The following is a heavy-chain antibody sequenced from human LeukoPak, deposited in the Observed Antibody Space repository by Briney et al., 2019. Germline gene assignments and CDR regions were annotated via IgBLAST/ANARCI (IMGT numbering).Heavy chain of an antibody. D-gene: IGHD1-26*01. V-gene: IGHV1-2*06. CDR1: GYTFTGYY. Sequence: ASVKVSCKASGYTFTGYYMHWVRQAPGQGLEWMGRINPNSGGTNYAQKFQGRVTMTRDTPISTAYMELSRLRSDDTAVYYCARLVGATVTEDFDYWGQGTLVTVSS. J-gene: IGHJ4*02. CDR2: INPNSGGT. CDR3: ARLVGATVTEDFDY.